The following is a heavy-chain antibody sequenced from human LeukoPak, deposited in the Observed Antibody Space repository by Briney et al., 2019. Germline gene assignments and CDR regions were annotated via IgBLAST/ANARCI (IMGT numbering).Heavy chain of an antibody. Sequence: GESLKISCNGSGFXFTSYWIGWVRQMPGKGLEWMGIIYPGDSNTRYSPSFQGQVTISADKSISTAYLQWSSLKASDTAMYYCARRLTTGAFDIWGRGTMVTVSS. V-gene: IGHV5-51*01. CDR3: ARRLTTGAFDI. CDR2: IYPGDSNT. J-gene: IGHJ3*02. CDR1: GFXFTSYW. D-gene: IGHD4-17*01.